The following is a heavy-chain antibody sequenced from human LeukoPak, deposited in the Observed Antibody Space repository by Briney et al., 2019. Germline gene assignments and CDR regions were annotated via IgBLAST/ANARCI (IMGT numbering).Heavy chain of an antibody. CDR2: ISSSGSTI. D-gene: IGHD5-18*01. Sequence: AGGSLRLSCAASGFTFSSYEMNWVRQAPGKGLEWVSYISSSGSTIYYADSVKGRFTISRDNAKNSLYLQMNSLRAEDTAVYYCARAKVLWLPVFNDYWGQGTLVTVSS. V-gene: IGHV3-48*03. CDR3: ARAKVLWLPVFNDY. J-gene: IGHJ4*02. CDR1: GFTFSSYE.